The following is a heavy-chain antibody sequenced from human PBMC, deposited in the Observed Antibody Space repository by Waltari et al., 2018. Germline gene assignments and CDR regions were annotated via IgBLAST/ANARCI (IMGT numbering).Heavy chain of an antibody. CDR3: ARSPKNTTPYFDY. CDR2: IYYRGST. Sequence: QVQLQESGPGLVKPSETLSLTCTVSGGSISSYYWSWIRQPPGKGLEWIGYIYYRGSTTYTPSLKSRVTISVDTSKNQFSLKLSSVTAADTAVYYCARSPKNTTPYFDYWGQGTLVTVSS. D-gene: IGHD1-26*01. CDR1: GGSISSYY. J-gene: IGHJ4*02. V-gene: IGHV4-59*01.